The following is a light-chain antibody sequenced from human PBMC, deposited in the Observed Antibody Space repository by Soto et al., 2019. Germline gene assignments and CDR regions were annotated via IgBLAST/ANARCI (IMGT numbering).Light chain of an antibody. V-gene: IGKV3-20*01. Sequence: EIVLTQSPGTLSLSPGERATLSCRASQSVSSSFLAWYQQKRGKAPRLVIYGASSRATGIPDRFSGSGSGTDFTLTISRLEPEDFAVYYCQQYGSSHWTFGQGTKVEIK. CDR1: QSVSSSF. J-gene: IGKJ1*01. CDR3: QQYGSSHWT. CDR2: GAS.